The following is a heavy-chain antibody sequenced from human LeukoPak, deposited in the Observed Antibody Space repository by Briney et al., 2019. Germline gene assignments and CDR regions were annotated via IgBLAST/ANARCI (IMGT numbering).Heavy chain of an antibody. CDR3: ARHKEVVGAYLFDY. CDR2: IYPGDSDT. J-gene: IGHJ4*02. Sequence: GESLKISCQGSGYRFSSYWIGWVRQMPGKGLEWVGIIYPGDSDTRYSPSFQGQVTISADKSISTAYLQWSSLKASDTAMYYCARHKEVVGAYLFDYWGRGTLVTVSS. D-gene: IGHD1-26*01. V-gene: IGHV5-51*01. CDR1: GYRFSSYW.